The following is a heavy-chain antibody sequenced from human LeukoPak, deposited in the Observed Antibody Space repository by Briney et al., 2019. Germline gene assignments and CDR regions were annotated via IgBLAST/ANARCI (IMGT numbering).Heavy chain of an antibody. CDR2: INPNSGGT. Sequence: ASVKVSCKASGYTFTGYYMHWVRQAPGQGLEWMGWINPNSGGTNYAQKFQGRVTMTRDTSISTAYMELSRLRSDDTAVYYCARGYIRLYYYGSGSYLDYWGQGTLVTVSS. V-gene: IGHV1-2*02. D-gene: IGHD3-10*01. CDR1: GYTFTGYY. CDR3: ARGYIRLYYYGSGSYLDY. J-gene: IGHJ4*02.